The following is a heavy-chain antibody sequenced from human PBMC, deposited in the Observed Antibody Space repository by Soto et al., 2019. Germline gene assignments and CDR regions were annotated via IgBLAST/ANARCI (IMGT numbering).Heavy chain of an antibody. CDR2: IYYSGST. J-gene: IGHJ6*02. CDR1: GGSISSGGYY. CDR3: ARDLVTGTTGGMDV. D-gene: IGHD1-7*01. Sequence: PSETLSLTCTVSGGSISSGGYYWSWIRQYPGKGLEWIGYIYYSGSTYYNPSLKSRVTISVDTSKNQFSLKLSSVTAADTAVYYCARDLVTGTTGGMDVWGQGTTVTVSS. V-gene: IGHV4-31*03.